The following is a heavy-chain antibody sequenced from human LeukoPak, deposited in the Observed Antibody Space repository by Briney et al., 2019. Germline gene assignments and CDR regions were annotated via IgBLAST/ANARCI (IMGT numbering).Heavy chain of an antibody. CDR2: IWYDGSNK. Sequence: GGSLRLSCAASGFTFSSYGMHWVRQAPGKGLEWVAVIWYDGSNKYYADSVKGRFTISRDNSKNTLYLQTNSLRAEDTAVYYCARGFGVVITSVPLDYWGQGTLVTVSS. J-gene: IGHJ4*02. V-gene: IGHV3-33*01. CDR1: GFTFSSYG. D-gene: IGHD3-3*01. CDR3: ARGFGVVITSVPLDY.